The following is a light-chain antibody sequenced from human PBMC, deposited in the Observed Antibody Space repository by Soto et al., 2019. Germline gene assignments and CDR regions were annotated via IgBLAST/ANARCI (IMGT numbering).Light chain of an antibody. CDR1: SSNIGSNT. Sequence: QSVLTQPPSASGTPGQRVTISCSGSSSNIGSNTVNWYQQLPGTAPKLLIYSNNQRPSGVPDRFSGSKSGTSASLAISGLQSEDEAYYYCAAWDDSLNGGVFGGGTQLTV. V-gene: IGLV1-44*01. J-gene: IGLJ2*01. CDR2: SNN. CDR3: AAWDDSLNGGV.